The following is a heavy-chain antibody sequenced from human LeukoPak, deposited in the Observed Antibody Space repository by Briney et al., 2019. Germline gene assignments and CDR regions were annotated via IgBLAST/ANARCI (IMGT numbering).Heavy chain of an antibody. CDR2: ISSSSSYI. CDR3: ARDSKAAAAQGY. V-gene: IGHV3-21*01. D-gene: IGHD6-13*01. Sequence: GGSLRLSCAASGFTFSSYAMSWVRQAPGKGLEWVSSISSSSSYIYYADSVKGRFTISRDNAKNSLYLQMNSLRAEDTAVYYCARDSKAAAAQGYWGQGTLVTVSS. CDR1: GFTFSSYA. J-gene: IGHJ4*02.